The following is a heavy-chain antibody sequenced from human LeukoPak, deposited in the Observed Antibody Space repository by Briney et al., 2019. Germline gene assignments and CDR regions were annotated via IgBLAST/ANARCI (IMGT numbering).Heavy chain of an antibody. CDR2: ITAYNGNT. CDR3: ARAKTLEPSPSNAFDI. V-gene: IGHV1-18*01. J-gene: IGHJ3*02. D-gene: IGHD1-1*01. Sequence: ASVKVSCHTSGYTFTSYGYSWVRQAPGQGLEWMGWITAYNGNTKYAQKFQGRVTMTTVTSTSTAYMELRSLTLDDTALYYCARAKTLEPSPSNAFDIWGQGTMVTVSS. CDR1: GYTFTSYG.